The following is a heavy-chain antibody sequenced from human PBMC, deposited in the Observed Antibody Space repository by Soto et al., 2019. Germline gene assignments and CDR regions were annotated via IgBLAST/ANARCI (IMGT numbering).Heavy chain of an antibody. CDR1: GGSFSGYY. V-gene: IGHV4-34*01. Sequence: ETLSLPCAVYGGSFSGYYWSWIRQPPGKGLEWIGEINHSGSTNYNPSLKSRVTISVDTSKNQFSLKLSSVTAADTAVYYCASGSGWFSYFQHWGQGTLVTVSS. D-gene: IGHD6-19*01. CDR2: INHSGST. J-gene: IGHJ1*01. CDR3: ASGSGWFSYFQH.